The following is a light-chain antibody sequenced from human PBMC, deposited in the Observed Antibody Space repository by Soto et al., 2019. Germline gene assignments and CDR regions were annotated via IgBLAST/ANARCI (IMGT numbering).Light chain of an antibody. CDR2: RNN. J-gene: IGLJ1*01. CDR1: RSNIGRNY. V-gene: IGLV1-47*01. Sequence: QSVLTQPPSASGTPGQRVSISCSGSRSNIGRNYVYWYQQLPGTAPKLLIQRNNERPSGVPDRFSGSKSGTSVSLAISGLRSEDEADYYCSSYAGSNSPYVFGTGTKVTVL. CDR3: SSYAGSNSPYV.